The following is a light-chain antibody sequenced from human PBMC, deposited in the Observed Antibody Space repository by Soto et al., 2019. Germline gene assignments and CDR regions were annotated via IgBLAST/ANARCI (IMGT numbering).Light chain of an antibody. CDR1: QSVLYSSNNKNY. CDR2: WAS. CDR3: QQYCSTPYT. V-gene: IGKV4-1*01. J-gene: IGKJ2*01. Sequence: DIVMTQSPDSLAVSLGERATINCKSSQSVLYSSNNKNYLAWYQQKPGQTPKLLIYWASTRESGVPDRFSRSGSVKGFTLTNSGLQAEDVEVYYCQQYCSTPYTFDGRTKLEI.